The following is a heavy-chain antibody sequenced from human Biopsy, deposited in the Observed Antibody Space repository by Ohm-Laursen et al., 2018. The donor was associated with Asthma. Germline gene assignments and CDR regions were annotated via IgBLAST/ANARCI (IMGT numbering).Heavy chain of an antibody. Sequence: SLRLSCSASGFTFSTYGMHWVCQAPGKGLEWVAFIAWDGINSYYADSVKGRFTISRDNSRNTLYLQKNSLRADDTAVYYCARAGESDLVGGLDVWGQGTTVIVS. D-gene: IGHD2-21*01. V-gene: IGHV3-30*03. CDR3: ARAGESDLVGGLDV. CDR2: IAWDGINS. J-gene: IGHJ6*02. CDR1: GFTFSTYG.